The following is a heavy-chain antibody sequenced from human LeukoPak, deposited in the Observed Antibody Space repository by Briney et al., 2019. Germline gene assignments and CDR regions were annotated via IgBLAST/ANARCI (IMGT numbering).Heavy chain of an antibody. D-gene: IGHD3-9*01. Sequence: SETLSLTCAVYGGSITGYYCGWIRQTPGRGLEWVGEIHYTGATSYNPSLKSRATISTDTSKNQFSLRLSSVTAADTAVYYCARGNILTGYCFDFWGQGALVTVSS. J-gene: IGHJ4*02. CDR3: ARGNILTGYCFDF. CDR1: GGSITGYY. CDR2: IHYTGAT. V-gene: IGHV4-34*01.